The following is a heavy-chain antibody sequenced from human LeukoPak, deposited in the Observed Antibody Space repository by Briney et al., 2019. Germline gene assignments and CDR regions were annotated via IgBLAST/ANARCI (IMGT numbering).Heavy chain of an antibody. J-gene: IGHJ4*02. D-gene: IGHD6-19*01. CDR2: IYYSGST. CDR1: GGSISSYY. V-gene: IGHV4-59*01. CDR3: ARDILSSGWFDY. Sequence: SETLSLTCTVSGGSISSYYWSWIRQPPGKGLEWIGYIYYSGSTNYNPSLKSRVTISVDTSKNQFSLKLSSVTAADTAVYYCARDILSSGWFDYWGQGTLVTVSS.